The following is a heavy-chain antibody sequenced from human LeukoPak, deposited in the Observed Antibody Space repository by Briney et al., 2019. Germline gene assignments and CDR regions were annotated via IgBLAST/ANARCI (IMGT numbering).Heavy chain of an antibody. D-gene: IGHD6-19*01. CDR3: AKGPSIAVAGAFDY. CDR1: GFPFSSYA. CDR2: ISGSGGST. J-gene: IGHJ4*02. Sequence: GGSLRLSCAASGFPFSSYATSWVRQAPGKGLEWVSGISGSGGSTYYADSVKGRFTISRDNSKNTLYLQMNSLRAEDTAAYYCAKGPSIAVAGAFDYWGQGTLVTVSS. V-gene: IGHV3-23*01.